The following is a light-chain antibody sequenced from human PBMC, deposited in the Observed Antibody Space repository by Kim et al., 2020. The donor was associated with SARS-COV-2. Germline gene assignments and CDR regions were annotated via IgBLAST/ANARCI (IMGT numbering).Light chain of an antibody. CDR3: QAWDSSTFYV. V-gene: IGLV3-1*01. CDR1: KVGDKY. J-gene: IGLJ1*01. CDR2: QDS. Sequence: VYPGQTASITCSGDKVGDKYACWYQQKPGQSPVLVIYQDSKRPSGIPERFSGSNSGNTATLTISGTQAMDEADYYCQAWDSSTFYVFGTGTKVTVL.